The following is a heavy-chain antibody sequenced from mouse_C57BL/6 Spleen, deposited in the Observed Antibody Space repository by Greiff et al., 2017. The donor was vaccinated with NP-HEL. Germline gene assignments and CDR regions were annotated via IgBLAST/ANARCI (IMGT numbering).Heavy chain of an antibody. Sequence: EVMLVESGGGLVQPGGSMKLSCAASGFTFSDAWMDWVRQSPEKGLEWVAEIRNKANNHATYYAESVKGRFTISRDDSKSSVYLQMNGLRAEDNGIYYCTSNWESYFEYWGQGTTLTVSS. CDR2: IRNKANNHAT. D-gene: IGHD4-1*01. CDR1: GFTFSDAW. CDR3: TSNWESYFEY. V-gene: IGHV6-6*01. J-gene: IGHJ2*01.